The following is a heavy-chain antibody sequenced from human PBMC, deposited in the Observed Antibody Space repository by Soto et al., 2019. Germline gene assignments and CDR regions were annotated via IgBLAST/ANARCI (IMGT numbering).Heavy chain of an antibody. CDR3: AREXRKPVDIVATRPNWFDP. CDR2: ISSSSSTI. J-gene: IGHJ5*02. CDR1: GFTFSSYS. V-gene: IGHV3-48*02. D-gene: IGHD5-12*01. Sequence: GGSLRLSCAASGFTFSSYSMNWVRQAPGKGLEWVSYISSSSSTIYYADSVKGRFTISRDNAKNSLYLQMNSLRDEDTAVYYCAREXRKPVDIVATRPNWFDPWGQGTLVTVSS.